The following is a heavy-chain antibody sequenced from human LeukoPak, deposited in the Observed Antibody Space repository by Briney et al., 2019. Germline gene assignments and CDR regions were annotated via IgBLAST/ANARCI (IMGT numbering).Heavy chain of an antibody. D-gene: IGHD4-17*01. Sequence: PSETLSLTCAVSSYSISSGSYWGWIRQSPGKGLEWVGSIFHSGNSYYNPSLKSRLTMSVDTSKNQFSLKLTSVAAADTALYYCARVTYVDDMLYQYFDYWGQGILVTVSS. CDR3: ARVTYVDDMLYQYFDY. V-gene: IGHV4-38-2*01. CDR1: SYSISSGSY. J-gene: IGHJ4*02. CDR2: IFHSGNS.